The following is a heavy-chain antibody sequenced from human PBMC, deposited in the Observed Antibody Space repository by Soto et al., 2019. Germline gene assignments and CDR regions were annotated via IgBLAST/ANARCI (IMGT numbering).Heavy chain of an antibody. CDR2: IYYSGST. CDR3: ASRLGEGSTIYDY. CDR1: GGSISSSSYY. D-gene: IGHD3-10*01. J-gene: IGHJ4*02. Sequence: SETLSLTCTVSGGSISSSSYYWGWIRQPPGKGLEWIGSIYYSGSTYYNPSLKSRVTISVDTSKNQFSLKLSSVTAADTAVYYCASRLGEGSTIYDYWGQGTLVTVSS. V-gene: IGHV4-39*01.